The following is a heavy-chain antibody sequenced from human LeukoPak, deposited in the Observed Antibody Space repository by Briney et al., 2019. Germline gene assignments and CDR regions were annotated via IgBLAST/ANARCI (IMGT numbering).Heavy chain of an antibody. D-gene: IGHD1-26*01. CDR2: IYSSVST. CDR3: AYSGSYGHLGY. CDR1: GGSISSNAYY. Sequence: SETLTLTCTVSGGSISSNAYYWAWIRQPPGKGLEWIGSIYSSVSTYYNPSLKSRVTISVDTSKNQFSLRLSSVTAADTALYYCAYSGSYGHLGYWGQGIPVTVSS. J-gene: IGHJ4*02. V-gene: IGHV4-39*01.